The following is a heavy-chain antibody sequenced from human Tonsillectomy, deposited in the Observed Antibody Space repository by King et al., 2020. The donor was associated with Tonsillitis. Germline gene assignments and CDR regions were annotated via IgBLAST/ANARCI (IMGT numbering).Heavy chain of an antibody. Sequence: VQLVESGAEVKKPGASVKVSCKASGYTFTSYGISWVRQAPGQGLEWMGWISAYNGNTNYAQKLQGRVTMTTDTSTSTAYMELRSLRSDDTAVYYCARGGLVMAARPVGDPYWYFDLWGRGTLVTVSS. CDR1: GYTFTSYG. J-gene: IGHJ2*01. V-gene: IGHV1-18*01. D-gene: IGHD6-6*01. CDR3: ARGGLVMAARPVGDPYWYFDL. CDR2: ISAYNGNT.